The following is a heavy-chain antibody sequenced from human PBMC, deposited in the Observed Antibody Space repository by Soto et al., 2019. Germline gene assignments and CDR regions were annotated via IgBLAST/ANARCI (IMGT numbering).Heavy chain of an antibody. V-gene: IGHV2-5*02. CDR1: GFSLTTSGVG. Sequence: QITLNESGPTVVKPTETLTLTCTFSGFSLTTSGVGVGWVRESPGKAPGWLAFIFWDDAKRYSTSLKSRLTITKDTSKNQVVLTMANVDPADTATYYCAHRVLRAVFGVVTTTAIYFDFWGQGTPVVVSS. CDR2: IFWDDAK. CDR3: AHRVLRAVFGVVTTTAIYFDF. D-gene: IGHD3-3*01. J-gene: IGHJ4*02.